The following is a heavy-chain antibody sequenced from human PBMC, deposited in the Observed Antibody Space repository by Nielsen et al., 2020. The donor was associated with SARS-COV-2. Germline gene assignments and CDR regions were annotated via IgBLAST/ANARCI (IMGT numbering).Heavy chain of an antibody. D-gene: IGHD5-18*01. Sequence: GESLQISCKGSGYSFTSYWIGWARQMPGKGLEWMGIIYPGDSDTRYSPSFQGQVTISADKSISTAYLQWSSLKAADTAMYYCARQGGYSYGVGYYMDVWGKGTTVTVSS. CDR1: GYSFTSYW. J-gene: IGHJ6*03. V-gene: IGHV5-51*01. CDR2: IYPGDSDT. CDR3: ARQGGYSYGVGYYMDV.